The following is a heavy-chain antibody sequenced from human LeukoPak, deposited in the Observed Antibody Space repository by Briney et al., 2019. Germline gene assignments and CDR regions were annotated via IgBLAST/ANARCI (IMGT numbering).Heavy chain of an antibody. CDR3: ARDSRRSIANWFDP. CDR1: GFTFSSYS. CDR2: ISSSSSYI. Sequence: GGSLRLSCAASGFTFSSYSMNWVRQAPGKGLEWVSSISSSSSYIYYADSVKGRFTISRDNAKNSLYLQMNSLRAEDTAVYYCARDSRRSIANWFDPWGQGTLVTVSS. J-gene: IGHJ5*02. V-gene: IGHV3-21*01. D-gene: IGHD6-13*01.